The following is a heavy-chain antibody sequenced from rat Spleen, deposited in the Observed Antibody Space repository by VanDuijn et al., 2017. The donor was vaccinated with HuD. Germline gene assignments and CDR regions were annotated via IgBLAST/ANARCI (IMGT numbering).Heavy chain of an antibody. V-gene: IGHV5S10*01. CDR1: GFTLSDHY. J-gene: IGHJ2*01. D-gene: IGHD3-1*01. Sequence: EVQLVESDGGLVQPGRSLKLSCAASGFTLSDHYMAWVRQAPTKGLEWVATIIYDGSRTYYRDSVKGRFTISRDNAKSTLYLQMESLRSEDTATYYCAKGQFSDAPDWFAYWGQGVMVTVSS. CDR2: IIYDGSRT. CDR3: AKGQFSDAPDWFAY.